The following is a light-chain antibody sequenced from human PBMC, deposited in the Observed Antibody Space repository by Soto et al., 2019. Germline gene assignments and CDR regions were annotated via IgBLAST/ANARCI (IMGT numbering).Light chain of an antibody. J-gene: IGKJ1*01. CDR1: QSISSY. CDR3: QQYHTYPWT. CDR2: DAS. V-gene: IGKV1-5*01. Sequence: DIQMTQSPSTLSGSVGDRVTITCRASQSISSYLAWYQQKPGKAPKVLIFDASSLESGVPSRFSGSGSGTEFTLSISGLQPDDFATYYCQQYHTYPWTFGQGTKVDI.